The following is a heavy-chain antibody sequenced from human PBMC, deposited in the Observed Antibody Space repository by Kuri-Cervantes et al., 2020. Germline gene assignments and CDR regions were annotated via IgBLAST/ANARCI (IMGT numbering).Heavy chain of an antibody. J-gene: IGHJ3*02. CDR1: GFTFDDYG. V-gene: IGHV3-20*04. CDR3: ARVRIQLWQDAYDI. CDR2: INWSGDST. Sequence: GESLKISCAASGFTFDDYGMSWVRQAPGKGLEWVSAINWSGDSTGYADSVKGRFTIFRDNANNSLYLQMHSLTAEDTALYYCARVRIQLWQDAYDIWGQGTMVTVSS. D-gene: IGHD5-18*01.